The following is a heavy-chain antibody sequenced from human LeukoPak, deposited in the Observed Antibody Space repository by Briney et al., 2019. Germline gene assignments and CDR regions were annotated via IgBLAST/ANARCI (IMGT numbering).Heavy chain of an antibody. CDR2: INHSGST. D-gene: IGHD3-10*01. CDR1: GGSFSGYY. Sequence: SETLSLTCAVYGGSFSGYYWSWIRQPPGKGLEWIGGINHSGSTNYNPSLKSRVTISVDTSKNQFSLKLSSVTAAGTAVYYCARGPTLYYYGSGLGPWGQGTLVTVSS. CDR3: ARGPTLYYYGSGLGP. V-gene: IGHV4-34*01. J-gene: IGHJ5*02.